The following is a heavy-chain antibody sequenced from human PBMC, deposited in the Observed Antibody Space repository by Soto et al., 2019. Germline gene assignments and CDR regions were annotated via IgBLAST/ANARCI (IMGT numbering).Heavy chain of an antibody. D-gene: IGHD2-2*01. Sequence: EVQLLESGGDLVQPGGSLRLSCAASGFTFTNYLMTWVRQAPGKGLEWVSSIDKSGGDTYYADSVKGLFTISRDNSKNTLYLQMNGLRDEDTALYYCAKDTYSRSWYFWGQGTLVTVSS. V-gene: IGHV3-23*05. J-gene: IGHJ4*02. CDR3: AKDTYSRSWYF. CDR2: IDKSGGDT. CDR1: GFTFTNYL.